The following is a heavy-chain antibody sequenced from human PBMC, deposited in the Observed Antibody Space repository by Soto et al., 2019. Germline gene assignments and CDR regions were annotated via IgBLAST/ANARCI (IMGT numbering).Heavy chain of an antibody. CDR3: ARDWGPYWFDS. V-gene: IGHV4-4*07. D-gene: IGHD3-16*01. CDR1: GASISNFY. J-gene: IGHJ5*01. CDR2: LYTRGTT. Sequence: PSETLSLTCSVSGASISNFYWSWIRQSAGKGLEWIGRLYTRGTTDYNPSLKSRVTMSIDTSKNRVSLSLTSVTAADTAVYYCARDWGPYWFDSWGQGILVTVSS.